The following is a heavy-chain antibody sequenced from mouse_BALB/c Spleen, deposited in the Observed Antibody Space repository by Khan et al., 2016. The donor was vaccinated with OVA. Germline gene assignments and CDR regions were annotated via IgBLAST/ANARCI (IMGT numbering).Heavy chain of an antibody. J-gene: IGHJ3*01. V-gene: IGHV1S137*01. Sequence: QVQLQQSGPELVRPGVSVKISCKGPDYTFTDYPMHWLQQSHVKSLEWIGAVSTSYGNTNYNQKFKGKAIMTVDKSSSTAYMELVRLTSEDSAIYYGARDDGYSLFAYWGQGTLVTVSA. CDR1: DYTFTDYP. CDR2: VSTSYGNT. CDR3: ARDDGYSLFAY. D-gene: IGHD2-3*01.